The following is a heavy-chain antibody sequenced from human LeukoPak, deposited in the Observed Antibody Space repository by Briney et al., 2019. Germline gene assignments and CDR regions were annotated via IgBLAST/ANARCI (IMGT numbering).Heavy chain of an antibody. V-gene: IGHV1-18*01. CDR1: GYTFTNYD. CDR3: ARGLFGVAGTGEVY. D-gene: IGHD6-19*01. J-gene: IGHJ4*02. CDR2: ISAYNGNT. Sequence: GASVEVSCKASGYTFTNYDISRVRQAPGQGLEWMGWISAYNGNTNYAQKLQGRVTITTDESTSTAYMELSSLRSEDTAVYYCARGLFGVAGTGEVYWGQGTLVTVSS.